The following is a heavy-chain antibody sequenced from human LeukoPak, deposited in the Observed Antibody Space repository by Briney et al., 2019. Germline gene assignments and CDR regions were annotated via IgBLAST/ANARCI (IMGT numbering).Heavy chain of an antibody. CDR3: AKGRYYDSSGYPIDY. CDR1: GFTFSSYW. Sequence: GGSLRLSCAASGFTFSSYWMHWVRQAPGKGLVWVSRINSDGSSTSYADSVKGRFTISRDTSKNTLYLQMNSLRAEDTAIYYCAKGRYYDSSGYPIDYWGQGTLVTVSS. D-gene: IGHD3-22*01. CDR2: INSDGSST. V-gene: IGHV3-74*01. J-gene: IGHJ4*02.